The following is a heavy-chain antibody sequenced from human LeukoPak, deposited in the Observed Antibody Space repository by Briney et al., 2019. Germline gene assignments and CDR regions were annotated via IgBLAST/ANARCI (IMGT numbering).Heavy chain of an antibody. CDR1: GFTFSSYS. V-gene: IGHV3-21*01. CDR3: AKDNYGGNPRDFDY. D-gene: IGHD4-23*01. J-gene: IGHJ4*02. Sequence: GGSLRLSCAASGFTFSSYSMNWVRQAPGKGLEWVSSISSSSSYIYYADSVKGRFTISRDNAKNSLYLQMNSLRAEDTAVYYCAKDNYGGNPRDFDYWGQGTLVTVSS. CDR2: ISSSSSYI.